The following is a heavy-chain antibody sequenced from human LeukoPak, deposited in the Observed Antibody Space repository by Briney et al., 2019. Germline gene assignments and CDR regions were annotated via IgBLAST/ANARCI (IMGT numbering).Heavy chain of an antibody. CDR1: GFTFSSYA. V-gene: IGHV3-30-3*01. CDR3: VRDGGRSYYDNSGYYYDFDS. D-gene: IGHD3-22*01. CDR2: ISYDGSSK. Sequence: PGGSLRLSCAASGFTFSSYAMHWVRQAPDKGLEWVALISYDGSSKYYADSVKGRFTFSRDNPKNTLYLQMNSLRAEDTAVYYCVRDGGRSYYDNSGYYYDFDSWGQGTLVTVSS. J-gene: IGHJ4*02.